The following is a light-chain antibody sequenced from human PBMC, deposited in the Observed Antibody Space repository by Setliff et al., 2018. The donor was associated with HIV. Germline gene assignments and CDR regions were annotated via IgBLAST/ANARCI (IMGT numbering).Light chain of an antibody. CDR3: QQYSDYSAIT. CDR2: KAS. J-gene: IGKJ5*01. Sequence: DIQMTQSPSTLSAPVGDRVTITCRASQSISTWLAWYQQKPGKAPKLLIYKASSLESGVPSRFSGSGSGTEFTLTISRLQPDDFGTYYCQQYSDYSAITFGQGTRLEIK. V-gene: IGKV1-5*03. CDR1: QSISTW.